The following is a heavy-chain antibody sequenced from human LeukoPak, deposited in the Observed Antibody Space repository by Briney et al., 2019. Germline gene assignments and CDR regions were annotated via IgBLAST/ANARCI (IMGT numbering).Heavy chain of an antibody. V-gene: IGHV1-69*13. CDR2: IIPIFGTA. Sequence: ASVKVSCKASGGTFSSYAISWVRQAPGQGLEWMGGIIPIFGTANYAQKFQGRVTITADESTSTAYMGLSSLRSEDTAVYYCASSTEIVVVTSFDYWGQGTLVTVSS. D-gene: IGHD2-21*02. CDR1: GGTFSSYA. CDR3: ASSTEIVVVTSFDY. J-gene: IGHJ4*02.